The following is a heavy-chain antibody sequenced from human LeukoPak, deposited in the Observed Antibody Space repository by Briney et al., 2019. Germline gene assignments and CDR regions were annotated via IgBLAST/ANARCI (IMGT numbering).Heavy chain of an antibody. Sequence: ASVKVSCKASGYTFTSYYIHLVRQAPGQGFEWMAIINPSDGSTTNSQRFQGRVTMTRDTSTSTVYMELSGLRSEDTALYYCARIRDGYNDAYDIWGQGTMVTVSS. CDR1: GYTFTSYY. CDR2: INPSDGST. J-gene: IGHJ3*02. D-gene: IGHD5-24*01. V-gene: IGHV1-46*01. CDR3: ARIRDGYNDAYDI.